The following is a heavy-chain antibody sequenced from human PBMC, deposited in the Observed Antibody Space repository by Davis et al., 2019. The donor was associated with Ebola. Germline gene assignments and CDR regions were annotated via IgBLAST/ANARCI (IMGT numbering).Heavy chain of an antibody. J-gene: IGHJ6*02. CDR3: ARSGGHSNYVSYYYYGMDV. V-gene: IGHV3-30*03. Sequence: GGSLRLSCAASGFAFSSYGMHWVRQAPGKGLEWVAVISYDGSNKYYADSVKGRFTISKDNSKNTLNLQMNSLRAEDTAVYYCARSGGHSNYVSYYYYGMDVWGQGTTVTVSS. CDR2: ISYDGSNK. CDR1: GFAFSSYG. D-gene: IGHD4-11*01.